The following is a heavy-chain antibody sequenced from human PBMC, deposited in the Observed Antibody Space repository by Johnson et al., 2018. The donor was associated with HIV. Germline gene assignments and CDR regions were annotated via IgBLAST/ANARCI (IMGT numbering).Heavy chain of an antibody. CDR3: ARDKPIVVVMKSDAFDI. CDR1: GFTFSSYW. CDR2: IKQDGSEK. Sequence: VQLVESGGGLVQPGGSLRLSCAASGFTFSSYWLSWVRQAPGKGLEWVANIKQDGSEKYYVDSVNGRFTISRDNAKNSLYLQMNSLRAEDTAVYYCARDKPIVVVMKSDAFDIWGQGTMVTVSS. D-gene: IGHD3-22*01. J-gene: IGHJ3*02. V-gene: IGHV3-7*01.